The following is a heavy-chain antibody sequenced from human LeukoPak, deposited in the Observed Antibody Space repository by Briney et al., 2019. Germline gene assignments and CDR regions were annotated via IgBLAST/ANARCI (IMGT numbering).Heavy chain of an antibody. CDR2: TYYRSKWYN. V-gene: IGHV6-1*01. CDR3: TRLEGWASFDC. J-gene: IGHJ4*02. CDR1: GDSVSSNSAS. Sequence: SQTLSLTCAISGDSVSSNSASWHWIRQSPSRGLEWLGRTYYRSKWYNDYAVSVKSRMTLNTDTSKNQISLQLNSVTPEDTAVYYCTRLEGWASFDCWGQGTQVTVSS. D-gene: IGHD6-19*01.